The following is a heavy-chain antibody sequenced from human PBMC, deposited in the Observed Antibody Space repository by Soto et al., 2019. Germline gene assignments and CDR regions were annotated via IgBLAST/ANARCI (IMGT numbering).Heavy chain of an antibody. Sequence: QMQLVQSGPEVKKPGTSVKVSCKASGFTFTSSAMQWVRQARGQRLEWIGWIVVGSGNTNYAHKFQERVTITRDMSTSTAYMELSILRSEDTAVYYCAAGYCSSTNCYPRFDYLGQGTLGTVAS. D-gene: IGHD2-2*01. J-gene: IGHJ4*02. CDR2: IVVGSGNT. CDR1: GFTFTSSA. CDR3: AAGYCSSTNCYPRFDY. V-gene: IGHV1-58*02.